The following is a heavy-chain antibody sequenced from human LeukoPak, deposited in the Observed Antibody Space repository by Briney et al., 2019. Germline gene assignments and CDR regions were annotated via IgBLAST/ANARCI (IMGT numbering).Heavy chain of an antibody. V-gene: IGHV1-46*01. D-gene: IGHD3-22*01. CDR3: ARYYYDSSGYSD. Sequence: ASVKVSCKASGYTFTSYYMHWVRQAPGQGLEWMGIINPSGGSTSYAQKFQGRVTITRDTSISTAYMELSRLRSDDTAVYYCARYYYDSSGYSDWGQGALVTVSS. J-gene: IGHJ4*02. CDR2: INPSGGST. CDR1: GYTFTSYY.